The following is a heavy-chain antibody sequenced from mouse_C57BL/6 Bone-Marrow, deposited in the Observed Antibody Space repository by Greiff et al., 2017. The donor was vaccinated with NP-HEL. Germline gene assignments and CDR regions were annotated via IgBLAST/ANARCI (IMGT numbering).Heavy chain of an antibody. D-gene: IGHD2-2*01. CDR3: ARMGVWLRGWYFDV. J-gene: IGHJ1*03. Sequence: QVQLQQPGAELVKPGASVKLSCKASGYTFTSYWMHWVKQRPGQGLEWIGMIHPNSGSTNYNENFKSKATLTVDKSSSTAYMQLSSLTSEDSAVYYCARMGVWLRGWYFDVWGTGTTVTVSS. CDR2: IHPNSGST. CDR1: GYTFTSYW. V-gene: IGHV1-64*01.